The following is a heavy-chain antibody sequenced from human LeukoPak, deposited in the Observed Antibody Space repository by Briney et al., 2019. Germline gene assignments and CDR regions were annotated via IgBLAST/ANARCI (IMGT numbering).Heavy chain of an antibody. J-gene: IGHJ4*02. D-gene: IGHD3-22*01. CDR3: ARGPTYYYDSSGNPGDYYFDY. CDR1: GGSISSTSSY. Sequence: SETLSLTCTVSGGSISSTSSYWGWIRQPPGKGLEWIGSIYYSGSTNYNPSLKSRVTMSVDTSKNQFSLKLSSVTAADTAVYYCARGPTYYYDSSGNPGDYYFDYWGQGTLVTVSS. CDR2: IYYSGST. V-gene: IGHV4-39*07.